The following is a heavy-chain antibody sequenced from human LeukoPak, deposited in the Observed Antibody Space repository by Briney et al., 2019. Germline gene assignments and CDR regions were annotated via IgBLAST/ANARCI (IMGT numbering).Heavy chain of an antibody. V-gene: IGHV4-59*08. CDR3: AMEYYDILAGAFDI. CDR2: IYYSGST. CDR1: GGSISSNY. D-gene: IGHD3-9*01. Sequence: SETLSLTCTVSGGSISSNYWSWIRQPPGKGLGWIGYIYYSGSTYYNPSLKSRVTISVDTSKNQFSLKLSSVTAADTAVYYCAMEYYDILAGAFDIWGQGTMVTVSS. J-gene: IGHJ3*02.